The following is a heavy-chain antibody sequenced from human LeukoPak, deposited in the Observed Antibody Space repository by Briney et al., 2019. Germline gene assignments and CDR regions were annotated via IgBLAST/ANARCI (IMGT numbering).Heavy chain of an antibody. J-gene: IGHJ6*02. Sequence: SQTLSLTCTVSGGSISSYYWSRIRQPPGKGLEWIGYIYYSGSTNYNPSLKSRVTISVDTSKNQFSLKLSSVTAADTAVYYCARASYGDFPFYYYYGMDVWGQGTTVTVSS. CDR2: IYYSGST. CDR1: GGSISSYY. V-gene: IGHV4-59*01. CDR3: ARASYGDFPFYYYYGMDV. D-gene: IGHD4-17*01.